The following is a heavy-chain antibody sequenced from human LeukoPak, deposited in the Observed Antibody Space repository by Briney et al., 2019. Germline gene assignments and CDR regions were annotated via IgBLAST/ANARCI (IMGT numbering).Heavy chain of an antibody. D-gene: IGHD2-2*01. CDR2: IYHSGNT. J-gene: IGHJ6*03. CDR3: ARAPKGCSSTTCYGGHMDV. Sequence: PSETLSLTCTVSGYSISSGYYWGRIRQPPGKGLEWIGSIYHSGNTYHNPSLKSRVTISVDTSKNQFSLKLSSVTAADTAVYYCARAPKGCSSTTCYGGHMDVWGKGATVTVSS. V-gene: IGHV4-38-2*02. CDR1: GYSISSGYY.